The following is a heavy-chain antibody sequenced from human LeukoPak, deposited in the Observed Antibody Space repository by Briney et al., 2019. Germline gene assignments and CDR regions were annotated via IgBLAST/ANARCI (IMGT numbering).Heavy chain of an antibody. J-gene: IGHJ6*02. CDR2: IYTSGST. CDR1: GGSISSGSYY. Sequence: PSETLSLTCTVSGGSISSGSYYWSWIRQPAGKGLEWIGRIYTSGSTNYNPSPKSRVTISVDTSKNQFSLKLSSVTAADTAVYYCASEVYVDYGDYYYYGMDVWGQGTTVTVSS. D-gene: IGHD4-17*01. CDR3: ASEVYVDYGDYYYYGMDV. V-gene: IGHV4-61*02.